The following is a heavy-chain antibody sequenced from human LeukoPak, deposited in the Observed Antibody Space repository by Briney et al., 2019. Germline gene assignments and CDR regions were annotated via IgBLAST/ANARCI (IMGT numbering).Heavy chain of an antibody. CDR1: GGSISNYY. V-gene: IGHV4-4*07. J-gene: IGHJ4*02. CDR3: ARGIAVAGGLDY. D-gene: IGHD6-19*01. CDR2: IYISGST. Sequence: PSETLSLTCTASGGSISNYYWSWIRQPAGKGLEWIGRIYISGSTNYNPSLKSRVTMSVDTSKNQFSLKLSSVTAADTAVFYCARGIAVAGGLDYWGQGTLVTVSS.